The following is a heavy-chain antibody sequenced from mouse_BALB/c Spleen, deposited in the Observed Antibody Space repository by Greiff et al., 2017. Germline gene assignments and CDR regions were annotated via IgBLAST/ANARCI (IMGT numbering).Heavy chain of an antibody. Sequence: EVQLQQSGPELVKPGASVKISCKASGYSFTGYYMHWVKQSHVKSLEWIGRINPYNGATSYNQNFKDKASLTVDKSSSTAYMELHSLTSEDSAVYYCARSRDYGSSSYYYAMDYWGQGTSVTVSS. CDR2: INPYNGAT. J-gene: IGHJ4*01. CDR1: GYSFTGYY. V-gene: IGHV1-26*01. CDR3: ARSRDYGSSSYYYAMDY. D-gene: IGHD1-1*01.